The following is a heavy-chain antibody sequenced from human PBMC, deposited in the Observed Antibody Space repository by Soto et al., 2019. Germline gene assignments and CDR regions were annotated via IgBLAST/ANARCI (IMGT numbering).Heavy chain of an antibody. J-gene: IGHJ4*02. CDR2: VRGRDGST. V-gene: IGHV3-23*01. D-gene: IGHD5-12*01. Sequence: EVQLLESGGGLVQPGASLRLSCAASGFTFTTFDMSWARQAPGTGLEWVSVVRGRDGSTSYADSLKGRFTSSKDSSKNTLYLHMNRLRAEDTALYYCAKGAWLDYWGQGTLVTVSS. CDR3: AKGAWLDY. CDR1: GFTFTTFD.